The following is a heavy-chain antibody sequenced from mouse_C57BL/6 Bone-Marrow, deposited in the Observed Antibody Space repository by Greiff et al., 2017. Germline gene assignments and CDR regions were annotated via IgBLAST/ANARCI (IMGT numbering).Heavy chain of an antibody. J-gene: IGHJ3*01. CDR1: GFTFSSYA. D-gene: IGHD2-4*01. CDR2: ISDGGSYT. Sequence: EVQRVESGGGLVKPGGSLKLSCAASGFTFSSYAMSWVRQTPEKRLEWVATISDGGSYTYYPANVKGRFTISRDNAKNNLYLQMSHLKSEDTAMYYCAREDDYERTWFAYWGQGTLVTVSA. CDR3: AREDDYERTWFAY. V-gene: IGHV5-4*01.